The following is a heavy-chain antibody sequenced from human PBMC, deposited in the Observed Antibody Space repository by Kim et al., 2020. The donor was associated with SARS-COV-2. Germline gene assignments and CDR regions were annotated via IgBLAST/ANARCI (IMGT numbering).Heavy chain of an antibody. CDR1: GGSISSGDYY. CDR2: IYYSGST. D-gene: IGHD2-2*02. CDR3: ARAYFDCSSTSCSTVYFDY. Sequence: SETLSLTCTVSGGSISSGDYYWSWIRQPPGKGLEWIGYIYYSGSTYYNPSLKSRVTISVDTSKNQFSLKLSSVTAADTAVYYCARAYFDCSSTSCSTVYFDYWGQGTLVTVSS. V-gene: IGHV4-30-4*01. J-gene: IGHJ4*02.